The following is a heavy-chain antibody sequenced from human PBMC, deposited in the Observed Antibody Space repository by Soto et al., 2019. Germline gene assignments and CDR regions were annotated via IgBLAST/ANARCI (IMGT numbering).Heavy chain of an antibody. J-gene: IGHJ6*02. V-gene: IGHV1-69*01. CDR3: AGDYGVYDWYGMDV. CDR2: ISPIFGST. Sequence: VQLVQSGAEVKNPGSSVKVSCRASGATFRSYAFTWVRQAPGQGLEWIGGISPIFGSTIYARQFQGRVTITADDSASTAYMELNILSSEDTAVYYCAGDYGVYDWYGMDVWGQGTTVTVSS. CDR1: GATFRSYA. D-gene: IGHD4-17*01.